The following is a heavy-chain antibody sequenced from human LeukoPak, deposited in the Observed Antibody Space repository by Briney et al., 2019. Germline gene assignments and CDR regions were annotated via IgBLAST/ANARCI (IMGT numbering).Heavy chain of an antibody. J-gene: IGHJ4*02. D-gene: IGHD3-10*01. CDR1: GFSRSTSGMC. CDR3: ARIRAFGGDLDY. V-gene: IGHV2-70*11. CDR2: IDWDDDK. Sequence: SGPTLVKPTQTLTLTCTFSGFSRSTSGMCVSWIRQPPGKALEWLARIDWDDDKYYSTSLKTRLTISKDTSKNQVVLTMTNMDPVDTATYYCARIRAFGGDLDYWGQGTLVTVSS.